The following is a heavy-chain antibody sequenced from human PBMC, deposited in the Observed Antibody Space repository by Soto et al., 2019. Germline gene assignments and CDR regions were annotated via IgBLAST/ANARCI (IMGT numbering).Heavy chain of an antibody. CDR1: GLTFSSYS. Sequence: GSLRLSCAASGLTFSSYSMNWVRQAPGKGLEWVSYISSSSSTIYYADSVKGRFTISRDNAKNSLYLQMNSLRDEDTAVYYCARDRSDSAYYYYYYGMDVWGQGTTVTVSS. D-gene: IGHD2-21*02. J-gene: IGHJ6*02. CDR2: ISSSSSTI. CDR3: ARDRSDSAYYYYYYGMDV. V-gene: IGHV3-48*02.